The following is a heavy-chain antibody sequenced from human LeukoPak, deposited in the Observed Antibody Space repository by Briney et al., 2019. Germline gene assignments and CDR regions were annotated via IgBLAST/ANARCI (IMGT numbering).Heavy chain of an antibody. CDR2: IYYSGST. CDR3: ASGYCGSTRCYAVDY. D-gene: IGHD2-2*03. J-gene: IGHJ4*02. Sequence: SETLSLTCTVSGGSISSSSYYWGWIRQPSGKGLEWIGTIYYSGSTYYNPSLKSRVTISVDTSKSQFSLKLSSVTAADTAVYYCASGYCGSTRCYAVDYWGQGTLVTVSS. V-gene: IGHV4-39*01. CDR1: GGSISSSSYY.